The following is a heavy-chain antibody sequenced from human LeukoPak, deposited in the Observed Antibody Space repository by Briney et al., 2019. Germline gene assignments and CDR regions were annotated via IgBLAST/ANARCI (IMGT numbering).Heavy chain of an antibody. CDR1: GDSVSSNSAA. D-gene: IGHD4-11*01. J-gene: IGHJ4*02. Sequence: QTLSLTCAISGDSVSSNSAAWNRIRQSPSRGLEWLGRTYYRSKLYTDYGVSVTSRITINPDTSKNQFSLQLNSVTPEDTAVYYCARDKDYSIDHWGQGTLGTVSS. CDR2: TYYRSKLYT. V-gene: IGHV6-1*01. CDR3: ARDKDYSIDH.